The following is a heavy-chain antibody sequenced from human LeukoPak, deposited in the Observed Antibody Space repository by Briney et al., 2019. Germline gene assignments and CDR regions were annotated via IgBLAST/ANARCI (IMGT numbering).Heavy chain of an antibody. CDR2: IYYSGST. J-gene: IGHJ4*02. CDR1: GGSISSGGYY. D-gene: IGHD6-19*01. CDR3: AGSIAVAGFDY. Sequence: PSETLSLTCTVSGGSISSGGYYWSWIRQHPGKGLEWIGYIYYSGSTYYNPSLKSRVTISVDTSKNQFSPKLSSVTAADTAVYYCAGSIAVAGFDYWGQGTLVTVSS. V-gene: IGHV4-31*03.